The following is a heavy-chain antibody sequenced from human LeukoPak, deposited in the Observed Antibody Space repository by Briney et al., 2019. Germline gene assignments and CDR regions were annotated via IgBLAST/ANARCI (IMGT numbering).Heavy chain of an antibody. V-gene: IGHV3-23*01. CDR1: GFTFSNYA. D-gene: IGHD2-2*01. Sequence: GGSLRLSCAASGFTFSNYAMNWVRQAPGEGLEWVSAISGNGGSTYYADSVKGRFTISRDNSKNTLYLQMNSLRAEDTAVYYCAKVSSTTCYASYYSYYDRDVWGQGTTVTVSS. J-gene: IGHJ6*02. CDR2: ISGNGGST. CDR3: AKVSSTTCYASYYSYYDRDV.